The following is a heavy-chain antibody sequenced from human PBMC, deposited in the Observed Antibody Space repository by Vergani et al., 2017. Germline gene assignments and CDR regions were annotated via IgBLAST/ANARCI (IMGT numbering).Heavy chain of an antibody. CDR3: ARGGSPSCDYGDYEPSRHKHYFDY. Sequence: QVQLVQSGAEVKKPGSSVKVSCKASGGTFSSYAISWVRQAPGQGLEWMGGIIPIFGTANYAQKFQGRVTITADESTSTAYMELSSLRSEDTAVYYCARGGSPSCDYGDYEPSRHKHYFDYWGQGTLVTVSS. CDR1: GGTFSSYA. J-gene: IGHJ4*02. V-gene: IGHV1-69*01. D-gene: IGHD4-17*01. CDR2: IIPIFGTA.